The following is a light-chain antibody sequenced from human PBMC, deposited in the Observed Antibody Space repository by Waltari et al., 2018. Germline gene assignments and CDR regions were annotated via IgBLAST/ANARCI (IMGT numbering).Light chain of an antibody. CDR3: QVWDSSTAV. CDR1: NIGGKN. Sequence: SYDLTQPPSVSVALGQTASITWGGNNIGGKNVHWYQQKPGRAPLLVIYRDKNRPSRIPERFSGSNSENTATLTITGAQGADEADYYCQVWDSSTAVFGGGTQLTVL. V-gene: IGLV3-9*01. J-gene: IGLJ7*01. CDR2: RDK.